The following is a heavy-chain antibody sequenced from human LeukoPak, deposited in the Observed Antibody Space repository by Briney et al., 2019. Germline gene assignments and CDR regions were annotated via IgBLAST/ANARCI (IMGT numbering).Heavy chain of an antibody. J-gene: IGHJ5*02. CDR2: VSYSGST. Sequence: SETLSLTCTVFGDSINSYYWSWTRQPPGKGLEWVGYVSYSGSTNYNPSLNSRVTISVDRSKNHFSLKLTSVTAADSAMYYCARDYDTTGANWFGPWGQGALVTVSS. CDR3: ARDYDTTGANWFGP. CDR1: GDSINSYY. V-gene: IGHV4-59*01. D-gene: IGHD3-9*01.